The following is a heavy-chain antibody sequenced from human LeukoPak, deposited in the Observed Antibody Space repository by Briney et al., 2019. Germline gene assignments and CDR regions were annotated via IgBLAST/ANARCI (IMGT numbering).Heavy chain of an antibody. Sequence: GASVKVSCKASGYTFTSYGISWVRQAPGQGLEWMGWISAYNGNTNYAQKLQGRVTMTTDTSTSTAYMELRSLRSDDTAVYYCARSGGKYSSSWLGGIWFNPWGQGTLVTVSS. CDR1: GYTFTSYG. J-gene: IGHJ5*02. CDR3: ARSGGKYSSSWLGGIWFNP. V-gene: IGHV1-18*01. CDR2: ISAYNGNT. D-gene: IGHD6-13*01.